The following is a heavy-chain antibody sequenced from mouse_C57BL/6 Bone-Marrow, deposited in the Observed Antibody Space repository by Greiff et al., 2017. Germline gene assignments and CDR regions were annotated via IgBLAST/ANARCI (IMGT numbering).Heavy chain of an antibody. CDR3: ARNGGSSRWYFDV. CDR1: GFSLTSYG. CDR2: IWSGGST. V-gene: IGHV2-2*01. Sequence: VKLVESGPGLVQPSQSLSITCTVSGFSLTSYGVHWVRQSPGKGLEWLGVIWSGGSTDDNAAFISRLSISKDNSKSQVFFKMNSLQADDTAIYYCARNGGSSRWYFDVWGTGTTVTVSS. J-gene: IGHJ1*03. D-gene: IGHD1-1*01.